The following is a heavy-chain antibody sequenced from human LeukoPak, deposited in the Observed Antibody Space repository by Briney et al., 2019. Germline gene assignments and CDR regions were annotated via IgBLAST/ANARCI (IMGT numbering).Heavy chain of an antibody. V-gene: IGHV3-23*01. CDR1: RFTFTKCA. Sequence: PGGSLRLSCVASRFTFTKCAMSWVPHAPGRGLEWVAVITATGDTAYYADSVKGRFTISRDNSRNTVYMQMDSLRAEDTAIYYCAGDRNSDWYSPLDYCGQGSQVTVSP. CDR2: ITATGDTA. J-gene: IGHJ4*02. D-gene: IGHD6-19*01. CDR3: AGDRNSDWYSPLDY.